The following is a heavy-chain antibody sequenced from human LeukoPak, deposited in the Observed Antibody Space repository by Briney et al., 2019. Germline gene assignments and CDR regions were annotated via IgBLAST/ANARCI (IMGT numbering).Heavy chain of an antibody. V-gene: IGHV4-34*01. CDR2: INHSGST. CDR3: ARGVVRGVIPFDY. CDR1: GGSFSGYY. Sequence: SETLSLTCAVYGGSFSGYYWSWIRQPPGKGLEWIGEINHSGSTNYNPSLKSRVTISVDTSKNQFSLTLSSVTAADTAVYYCARGVVRGVIPFDYWGQGTLVTVSS. J-gene: IGHJ4*02. D-gene: IGHD3-10*01.